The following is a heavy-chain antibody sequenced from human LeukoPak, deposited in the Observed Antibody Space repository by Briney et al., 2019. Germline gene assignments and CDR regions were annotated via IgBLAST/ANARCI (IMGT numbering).Heavy chain of an antibody. CDR2: INPNSGGT. CDR3: AREAMMATVTTNNFDY. D-gene: IGHD4-17*01. Sequence: ASVKVSCKASGYTFTGYYMHWVRQAPGQGLEWMGWINPNSGGTNYAQKFQGRVTMTRDTSISTAYMELSRLRSDVTAVYYCAREAMMATVTTNNFDYWGQGTLVTVSS. V-gene: IGHV1-2*02. CDR1: GYTFTGYY. J-gene: IGHJ4*02.